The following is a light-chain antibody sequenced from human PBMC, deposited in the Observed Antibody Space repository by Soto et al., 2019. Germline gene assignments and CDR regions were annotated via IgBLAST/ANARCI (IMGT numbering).Light chain of an antibody. J-gene: IGKJ4*01. V-gene: IGKV1-5*01. CDR2: DAS. CDR3: QQSYSTPLT. Sequence: INITHSPATLSASVGDRVTITCRASQSISSWLAWYQQKPGKAPKLLIYDASSLESGVPSRFSGSGSGTEFTLTISSLQPDDFATYYCQQSYSTPLTFGGGTKVDI. CDR1: QSISSW.